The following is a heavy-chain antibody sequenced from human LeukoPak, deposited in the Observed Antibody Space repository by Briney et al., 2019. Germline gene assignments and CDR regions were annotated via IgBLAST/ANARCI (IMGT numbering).Heavy chain of an antibody. CDR2: IYYSGST. J-gene: IGHJ3*02. V-gene: IGHV4-59*01. CDR3: AREGIARAFDI. Sequence: SEALSLTCTVSGGSISSYYWSWIRQPPGKGLEWIGYIYYSGSTNYNPSLKSRVTISVDTSKNQFPLKLSSVTAADTAVYYCAREGIARAFDIWGQGTMVTVSS. D-gene: IGHD6-13*01. CDR1: GGSISSYY.